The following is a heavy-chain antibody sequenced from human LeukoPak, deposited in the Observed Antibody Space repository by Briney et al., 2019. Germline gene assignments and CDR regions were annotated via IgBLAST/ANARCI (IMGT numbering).Heavy chain of an antibody. Sequence: GGSLRLSCAAFGFTFSAYTMNWVRQAPGKGLEWVSSISSGSSYIYYADSVKGRFTISRDNAKNSLYLQMSSLRAEDTAVYYCARDNPVEYSYDYWGQGTLVTVSS. CDR3: ARDNPVEYSYDY. J-gene: IGHJ4*02. CDR2: ISSGSSYI. CDR1: GFTFSAYT. V-gene: IGHV3-21*01. D-gene: IGHD5-18*01.